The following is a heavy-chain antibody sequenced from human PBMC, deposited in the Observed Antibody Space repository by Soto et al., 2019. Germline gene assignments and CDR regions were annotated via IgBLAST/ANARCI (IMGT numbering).Heavy chain of an antibody. V-gene: IGHV1-2*02. Sequence: ASVKVSCKASGYTFTGYYLHWVRQAPGQGLEWMGWINPNSGGTSYAQKFQGRVTMTRDTSISTAYMELSRLRSDDTAVYYCARRPYCSGGSCYRNWFDPWGQGTLVTVSS. J-gene: IGHJ5*02. D-gene: IGHD2-15*01. CDR2: INPNSGGT. CDR3: ARRPYCSGGSCYRNWFDP. CDR1: GYTFTGYY.